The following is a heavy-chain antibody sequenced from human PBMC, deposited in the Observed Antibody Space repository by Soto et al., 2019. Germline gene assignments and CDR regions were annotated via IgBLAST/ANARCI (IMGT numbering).Heavy chain of an antibody. CDR3: ARGVSFMGVTQTDAPDIHYYDS. CDR1: GGSISSSSYY. Sequence: SETLSLTCTVSGGSISSSSYYWGWIRQPPEKGLEWIGSIYYSGSAYYNPSLKSRVTISVDTSKNQFSLKLSSVTAADTAVYYCARGVSFMGVTQTDAPDIHYYDSWGQGTLVTVSS. CDR2: IYYSGSA. V-gene: IGHV4-39*01. J-gene: IGHJ4*02. D-gene: IGHD1-26*01.